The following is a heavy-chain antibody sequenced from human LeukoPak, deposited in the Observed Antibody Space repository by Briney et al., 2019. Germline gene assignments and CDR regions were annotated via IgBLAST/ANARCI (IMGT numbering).Heavy chain of an antibody. V-gene: IGHV1-2*02. CDR1: GYTFTGYY. Sequence: ASVKVSCKASGYTFTGYYMHWVRQAPGQGLEWMGWINPNSGGTNYAQKFQGRVTMTRDTSISTAYMELSRLRSDDTAVYYCARVGSSSWYLAEYFQHWGQGTPVTVSS. CDR2: INPNSGGT. J-gene: IGHJ1*01. D-gene: IGHD6-13*01. CDR3: ARVGSSSWYLAEYFQH.